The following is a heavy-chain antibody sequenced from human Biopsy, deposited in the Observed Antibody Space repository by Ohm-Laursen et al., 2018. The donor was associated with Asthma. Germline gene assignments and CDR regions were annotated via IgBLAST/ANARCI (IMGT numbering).Heavy chain of an antibody. Sequence: SETLSLTCAVYGGSFSSNYWSWIRQTPGKGLEWLGDTHHRGYTHYNPSLSSRPPFSVDTSKDQFSLRLTSVTAADTAVYYCARGSSSRLSQWELLVSGGKRAHSYYGMDVWGQGTTVTVSS. CDR2: THHRGYT. CDR3: ARGSSSRLSQWELLVSGGKRAHSYYGMDV. CDR1: GGSFSSNY. V-gene: IGHV4-34*01. J-gene: IGHJ6*02. D-gene: IGHD1-26*01.